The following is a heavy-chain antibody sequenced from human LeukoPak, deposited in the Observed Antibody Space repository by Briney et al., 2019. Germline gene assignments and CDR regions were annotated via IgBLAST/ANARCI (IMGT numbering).Heavy chain of an antibody. CDR1: GFTFSSYS. V-gene: IGHV3-21*01. Sequence: GGSLRLYCAASGFTFSSYSMNWVRQAPGKGVEWVSSISSSGSYIYYAESVKGRFTISRDNAKSSLYLQMNSLRAEDTAVYYCARQDPGFRGGATYWGQGTLVTVSS. D-gene: IGHD1-26*01. CDR3: ARQDPGFRGGATY. CDR2: ISSSGSYI. J-gene: IGHJ4*02.